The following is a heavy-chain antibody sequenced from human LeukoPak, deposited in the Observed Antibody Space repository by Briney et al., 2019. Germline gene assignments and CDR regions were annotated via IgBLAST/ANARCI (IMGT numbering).Heavy chain of an antibody. CDR3: ARGRETYYDFWSGKKSGYYYGMDV. D-gene: IGHD3-3*01. CDR1: GGSFSGYY. V-gene: IGHV4-34*01. Sequence: SETLSLTCAVYGGSFSGYYWSWIRQPPGKGLEWIGEINHSGSTNYNPSLKSRVTISVDTSKNQFSLKLSSVIAADTAVYYCARGRETYYDFWSGKKSGYYYGMDVWAKGPRSPSP. CDR2: INHSGST. J-gene: IGHJ6*02.